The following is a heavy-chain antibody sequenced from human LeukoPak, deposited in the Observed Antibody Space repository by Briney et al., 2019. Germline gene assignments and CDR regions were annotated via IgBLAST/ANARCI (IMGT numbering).Heavy chain of an antibody. J-gene: IGHJ3*02. Sequence: GGSLRLSCAASGFTFSNYGMSWVRQAPGKGLEWVSTISGSGGSTYSADFVKGRFTISRDNSKNTLYLQINSLRAEDTAVFYCAKCSRPATLYAFDIWGQGTMVTVSS. CDR2: ISGSGGST. CDR1: GFTFSNYG. CDR3: AKCSRPATLYAFDI. V-gene: IGHV3-23*01. D-gene: IGHD2-2*01.